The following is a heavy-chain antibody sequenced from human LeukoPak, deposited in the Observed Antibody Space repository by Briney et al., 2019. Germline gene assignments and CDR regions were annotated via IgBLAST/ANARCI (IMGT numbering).Heavy chain of an antibody. J-gene: IGHJ5*02. V-gene: IGHV1-2*02. CDR3: ARTRIAVAGYDP. Sequence: ASVKVSCKASGYTFTGYYMHWVRQAPGQGLEWMGWINPNSGGTNYAQKFRGRVTMTRDASISTAYMELSRLRSDDTAVYYCARTRIAVAGYDPWGQGTLVTVSS. CDR1: GYTFTGYY. CDR2: INPNSGGT. D-gene: IGHD6-19*01.